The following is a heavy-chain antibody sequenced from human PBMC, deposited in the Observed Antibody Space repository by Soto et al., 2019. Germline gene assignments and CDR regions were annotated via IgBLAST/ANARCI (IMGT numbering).Heavy chain of an antibody. Sequence: QVQLQESGPGLVKPSQTLSLTCTVSGASISSGDSFWSWIRQPPGKGLEWIAYIYSSGSTYYNPSLKRRVALSIDTSKNQFSLNLSSLTAADTAVYYCASLTLSFDPWGQGTLVTVSS. CDR2: IYSSGST. J-gene: IGHJ5*02. V-gene: IGHV4-30-4*01. CDR1: GASISSGDSF. CDR3: ASLTLSFDP.